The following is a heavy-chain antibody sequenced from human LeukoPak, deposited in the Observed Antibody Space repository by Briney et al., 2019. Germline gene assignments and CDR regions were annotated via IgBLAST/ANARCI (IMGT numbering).Heavy chain of an antibody. J-gene: IGHJ4*02. Sequence: GASVKVSCMASGYTFTDYYMHWVRQAPGQGLEWMGWINPNSGGTNYAQNFKGRVTMTRDTSNNTAYMELSRLRSDDAAVYYCARVVDDWDYFDYWGQGTLVTVSS. D-gene: IGHD2-15*01. CDR2: INPNSGGT. V-gene: IGHV1-2*02. CDR1: GYTFTDYY. CDR3: ARVVDDWDYFDY.